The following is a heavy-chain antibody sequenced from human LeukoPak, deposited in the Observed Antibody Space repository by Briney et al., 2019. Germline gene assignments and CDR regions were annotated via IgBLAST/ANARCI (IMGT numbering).Heavy chain of an antibody. CDR2: IYYSGST. V-gene: IGHV4-59*08. CDR1: GGSISSYY. Sequence: SETLSLTCTVSGGSISSYYWSWIRQPPGKGLEWIGYIYYSGSTNYNPSLKSRVTISVDTSKNQFSLKLSSVTAADTAVYYCAAPRRGYSDGGSDYWGQGTLVTVSS. CDR3: AAPRRGYSDGGSDY. J-gene: IGHJ4*02. D-gene: IGHD5-18*01.